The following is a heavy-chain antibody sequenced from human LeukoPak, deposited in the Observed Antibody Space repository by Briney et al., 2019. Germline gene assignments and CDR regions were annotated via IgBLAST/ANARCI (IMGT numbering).Heavy chain of an antibody. CDR3: AKGGSGYYLDAFDI. CDR2: ISWNSGSI. J-gene: IGHJ3*02. CDR1: GFTVDDYA. V-gene: IGHV3-9*01. Sequence: GGSLRLSCAASGFTVDDYAMHWVRHAPGKGMEWVSGISWNSGSIGYADSVKGRFTISRDSAKNSLYLQINSLRAEDTALYYCAKGGSGYYLDAFDIWGQGTMVTVSS. D-gene: IGHD3-22*01.